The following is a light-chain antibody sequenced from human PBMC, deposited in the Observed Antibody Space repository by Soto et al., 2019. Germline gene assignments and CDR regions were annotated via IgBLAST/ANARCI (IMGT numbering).Light chain of an antibody. Sequence: QSVLTQPASVSGSLGQSITISCTGTSSDVGGYNYVSWYQQHPGKAPKLMIYEVSNRPSGVSNRFSGSKSGNTASLTISGLQAEDEADYYCSSYTSSSIDYVFGTGTNLTVL. CDR1: SSDVGGYNY. CDR3: SSYTSSSIDYV. CDR2: EVS. J-gene: IGLJ1*01. V-gene: IGLV2-14*01.